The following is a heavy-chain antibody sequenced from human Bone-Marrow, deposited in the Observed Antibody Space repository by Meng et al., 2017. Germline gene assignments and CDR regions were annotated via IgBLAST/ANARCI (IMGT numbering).Heavy chain of an antibody. V-gene: IGHV4-34*01. J-gene: IGHJ1*01. CDR1: GGSFSGYY. CDR3: ARGTRPLLFQH. CDR2: INHSGST. D-gene: IGHD1-1*01. Sequence: QGQLQQWGAGLLKPSETLSLTCAFYGGSFSGYYWSWIRQPPGKGLEWIGEINHSGSTNYNPSLKSRVTISVDTSKNQFSLKLSSVTAADTAVYYCARGTRPLLFQHWGQGTLVTVSS.